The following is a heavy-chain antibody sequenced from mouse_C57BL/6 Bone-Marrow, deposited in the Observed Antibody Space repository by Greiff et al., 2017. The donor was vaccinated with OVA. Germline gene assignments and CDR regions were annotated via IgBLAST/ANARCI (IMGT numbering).Heavy chain of an antibody. CDR1: GYTFTSYW. D-gene: IGHD2-4*01. CDR3: ARGRDYDLFAY. V-gene: IGHV1-52*01. CDR2: IDPSDSET. J-gene: IGHJ3*01. Sequence: QVKLQQPGAELVRPGSSVKLSCKASGYTFTSYWMHWVKQRPIQGLEWIGNIDPSDSETHYNQKFKDKATLTVDKSSSTAYMQLSSLTSEDSAVYYGARGRDYDLFAYWGQGTLVTVSA.